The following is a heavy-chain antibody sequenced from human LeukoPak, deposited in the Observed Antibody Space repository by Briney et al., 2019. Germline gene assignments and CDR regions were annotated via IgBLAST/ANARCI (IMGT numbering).Heavy chain of an antibody. CDR3: ASADQRYSYGFMRY. CDR2: IGGSGGST. J-gene: IGHJ4*02. Sequence: PGGSLRLSCAASGFTFSSYAMSWVRQAPGKGLEWVSTIGGSGGSTYYADSVKGRFTISRDNSKNTLYLQMNSPRAEDTAAYYCASADQRYSYGFMRYWGQGTLVTVSS. CDR1: GFTFSSYA. V-gene: IGHV3-23*01. D-gene: IGHD5-18*01.